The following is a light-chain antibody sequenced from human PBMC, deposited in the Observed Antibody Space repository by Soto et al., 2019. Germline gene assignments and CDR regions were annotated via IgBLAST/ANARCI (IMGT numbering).Light chain of an antibody. CDR2: LAS. J-gene: IGKJ1*01. V-gene: IGKV2-28*01. Sequence: IVLTQSPLSLPVTPGEPASISCRSSQSLLHSNGYNYLDWYLQKPGQSPQXLIYLASNRASGVPDRFSGSGSGTDFTLKISRVEAEDVGVYYRMQALQTWTFGQGTKVEIK. CDR3: MQALQTWT. CDR1: QSLLHSNGYNY.